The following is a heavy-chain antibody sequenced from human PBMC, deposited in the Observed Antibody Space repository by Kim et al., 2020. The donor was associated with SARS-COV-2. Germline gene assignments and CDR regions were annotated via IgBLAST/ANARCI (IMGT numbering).Heavy chain of an antibody. CDR1: GFTFSSYG. Sequence: GGSLRLSCAASGFTFSSYGMHWVRQAPGKGLEWVAVISYDGSNKYYADSVKGRFTISRDNSKNTLYLQMNSLRAEDTAVYYCAKVGVERAGGSSSWYYYYYYYMDVWGKGTTVTVSS. J-gene: IGHJ6*03. D-gene: IGHD6-13*01. CDR2: ISYDGSNK. V-gene: IGHV3-30*18. CDR3: AKVGVERAGGSSSWYYYYYYYMDV.